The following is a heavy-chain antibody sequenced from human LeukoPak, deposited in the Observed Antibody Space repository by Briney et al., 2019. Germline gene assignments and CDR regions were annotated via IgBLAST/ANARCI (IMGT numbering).Heavy chain of an antibody. V-gene: IGHV3-30-3*01. D-gene: IGHD5-24*01. CDR3: AKDQSATIGIDY. Sequence: PGGSLRLSCAASGFTFSSYAMHWVRQAPGKGLEWVAVISYDGSNKYYADSVKGRFTISRDNSKNTLYLQMNSLRAEDTAVYYCAKDQSATIGIDYWGQGTLVTVSS. J-gene: IGHJ4*02. CDR1: GFTFSSYA. CDR2: ISYDGSNK.